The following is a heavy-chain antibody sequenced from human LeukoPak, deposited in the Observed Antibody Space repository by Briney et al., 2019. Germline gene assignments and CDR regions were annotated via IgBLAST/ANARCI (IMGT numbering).Heavy chain of an antibody. CDR3: AKDLYRRDDYYDSSGYPI. Sequence: GGSLRLSCAASGFTFSSYSMNWVRQAPGKGLEWVSSISSSGNYIYYADSVKGRFTISRDNAKNSLYLQMNSLRAEDTAVYYCAKDLYRRDDYYDSSGYPIWGQGTMVTVSS. J-gene: IGHJ3*02. D-gene: IGHD3-22*01. CDR1: GFTFSSYS. V-gene: IGHV3-21*01. CDR2: ISSSGNYI.